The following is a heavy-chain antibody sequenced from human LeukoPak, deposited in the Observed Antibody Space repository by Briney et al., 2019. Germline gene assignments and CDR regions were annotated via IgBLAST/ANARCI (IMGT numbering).Heavy chain of an antibody. CDR2: INPSGTST. V-gene: IGHV1-46*01. CDR1: AYTFTGYY. CDR3: ARYNPNDAFDI. J-gene: IGHJ3*02. Sequence: ASVKVSCKASAYTFTGYYMHWVRQAPGQGLEWMGIINPSGTSTSYAQKFQGKVTMTRDTSTSTVYVELSSLRSEDTAVYYCARYNPNDAFDIWGQGTMVTVSS. D-gene: IGHD1-14*01.